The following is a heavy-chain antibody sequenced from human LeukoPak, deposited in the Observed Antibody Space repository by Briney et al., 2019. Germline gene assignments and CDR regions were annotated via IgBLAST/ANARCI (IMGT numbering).Heavy chain of an antibody. D-gene: IGHD2-2*01. V-gene: IGHV1-2*02. J-gene: IGHJ5*02. CDR1: GYTFTGYY. CDR2: INPNSGGT. Sequence: GASVNVSCKASGYTFTGYYMHWVRQAPGQGLEWMGWINPNSGGTNYAQKFQGRVTMTRDTSISTAYMELSRLRSDDTAVYYCARGDIVVVPAARTNWFDPWGQGTLVTVSS. CDR3: ARGDIVVVPAARTNWFDP.